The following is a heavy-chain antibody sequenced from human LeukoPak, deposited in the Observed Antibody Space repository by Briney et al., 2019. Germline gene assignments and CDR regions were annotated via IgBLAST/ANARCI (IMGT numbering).Heavy chain of an antibody. D-gene: IGHD1-26*01. J-gene: IGHJ4*02. CDR3: AKDLSRVVGATLDY. Sequence: GGSLRLSCAASGFTFSNYAMHWVRQAPGKGLEWVAFISYDGSIKYYADSVKGRFTISRDNSKNTLYLQMNSLRAEDTAVYYCAKDLSRVVGATLDYWGQGTLVTVSS. V-gene: IGHV3-30-3*01. CDR2: ISYDGSIK. CDR1: GFTFSNYA.